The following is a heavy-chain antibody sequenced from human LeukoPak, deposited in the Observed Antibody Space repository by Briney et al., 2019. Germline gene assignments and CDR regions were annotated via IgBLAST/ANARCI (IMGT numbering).Heavy chain of an antibody. CDR2: ISYSGIT. D-gene: IGHD1-1*01. CDR1: GGSISNYY. CDR3: ARRYNDAFDI. J-gene: IGHJ3*02. Sequence: PSETLSLTCTVSGGSISNYYWNWIRQPPGKGLEWIGYISYSGITNYNPPLKSRITISVDTSKNQFSLKLRSVTAADTAVYYCARRYNDAFDIWGQGTMVTVSS. V-gene: IGHV4-59*01.